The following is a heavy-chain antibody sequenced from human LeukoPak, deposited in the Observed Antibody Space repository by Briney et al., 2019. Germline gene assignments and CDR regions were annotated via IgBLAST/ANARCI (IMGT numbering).Heavy chain of an antibody. Sequence: GASVKVSCKASGYTFTSYGISWVRQAPGQGLEWMGWISAYNGNTNYAQKLQGRVTMTTDTSTSTAYMELRSLRSDDTAVYYCARVVQPPASYCLGYWGQGTLVTVSS. CDR3: ARVVQPPASYCLGY. J-gene: IGHJ4*02. CDR1: GYTFTSYG. V-gene: IGHV1-18*01. D-gene: IGHD1-26*01. CDR2: ISAYNGNT.